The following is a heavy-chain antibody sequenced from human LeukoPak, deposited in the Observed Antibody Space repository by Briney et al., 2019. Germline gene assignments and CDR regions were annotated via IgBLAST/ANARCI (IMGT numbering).Heavy chain of an antibody. V-gene: IGHV4-59*12. D-gene: IGHD1-26*01. CDR1: GGSISSYY. CDR2: IYYSGST. CDR3: ARRRSRGSYYPYYFDY. J-gene: IGHJ4*02. Sequence: SETPSLTCSVSGGSISSYYWSWIRQPPGKGLEWIGYIYYSGSTNYNPSLKSRATISVDTSKNQFSLKLSSVTAADTAVYYCARRRSRGSYYPYYFDYWGQGTLVTVSS.